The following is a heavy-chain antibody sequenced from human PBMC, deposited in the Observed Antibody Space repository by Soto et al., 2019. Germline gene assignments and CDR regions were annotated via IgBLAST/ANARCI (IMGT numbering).Heavy chain of an antibody. J-gene: IGHJ4*02. D-gene: IGHD5-12*01. Sequence: TGGSLRLSCAASGFTFSSYGMHWVRQAPGKGLEWVAVISYDGSNKYYADSVKGRFTISRDNSKNTLYLQMNSLRAEDTAVYYCAKDLVASRGGGYWGQGTLVTVSS. CDR3: AKDLVASRGGGY. V-gene: IGHV3-30*18. CDR1: GFTFSSYG. CDR2: ISYDGSNK.